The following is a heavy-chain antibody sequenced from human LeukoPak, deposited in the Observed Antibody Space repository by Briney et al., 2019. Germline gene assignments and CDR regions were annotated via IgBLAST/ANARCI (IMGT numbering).Heavy chain of an antibody. CDR1: GFTFSSYA. D-gene: IGHD3-10*01. J-gene: IGHJ4*02. Sequence: GGSLRLSCAASGFTFSSYAMHWVRQAPGKGLEWVAVISYDGSNKYYADSVKGRFTISRDNSKNTPYLQMNSLRAEDTAVYYCARDFDYYGSGSFFDYWGQGTLVTVSS. V-gene: IGHV3-30-3*01. CDR3: ARDFDYYGSGSFFDY. CDR2: ISYDGSNK.